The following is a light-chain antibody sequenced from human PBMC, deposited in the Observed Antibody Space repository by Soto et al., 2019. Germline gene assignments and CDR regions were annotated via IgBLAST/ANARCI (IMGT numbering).Light chain of an antibody. V-gene: IGKV3-20*01. CDR2: DAS. Sequence: EIVLTQSPDTLSLSPGDRATLSCRASQSVTNSYLAWYQQRHGQAPRLLIYDASTRATGIPDRFSGSGSGAEYTLTISRLEPEDFAVYSCQQYGFSPITFGQGTRLEIK. CDR3: QQYGFSPIT. CDR1: QSVTNSY. J-gene: IGKJ5*01.